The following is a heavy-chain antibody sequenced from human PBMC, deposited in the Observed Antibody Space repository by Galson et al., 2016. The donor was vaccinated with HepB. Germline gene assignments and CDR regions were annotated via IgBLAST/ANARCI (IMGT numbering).Heavy chain of an antibody. V-gene: IGHV1-3*04. J-gene: IGHJ5*02. D-gene: IGHD3-10*01. CDR2: INTAKGNT. CDR3: APTYGSGVTNWFDP. Sequence: SVKVSCKASGYTFSRYAIHWVRQAPGQRLEWMGWINTAKGNTHYSQKFHGRVIITRDTFASTAYMELSSLRSEDTAVYYCAPTYGSGVTNWFDPWGQGTLVTVSS. CDR1: GYTFSRYA.